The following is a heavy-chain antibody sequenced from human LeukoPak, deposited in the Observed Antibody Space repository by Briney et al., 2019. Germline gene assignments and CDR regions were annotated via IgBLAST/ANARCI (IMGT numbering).Heavy chain of an antibody. CDR3: AREYATTYYYDSSGYQDNWFDP. CDR2: IWYDGSNT. CDR1: GFTFSSYG. Sequence: GRSLRLSCAASGFTFSSYGMHWVRQAPGKGLEWVAVIWYDGSNTYYAASVNGRFTISRDNSKNTLYLQMNSLRAEDTAVYYCAREYATTYYYDSSGYQDNWFDPWGQGTLVTVSS. D-gene: IGHD3-22*01. V-gene: IGHV3-33*01. J-gene: IGHJ5*02.